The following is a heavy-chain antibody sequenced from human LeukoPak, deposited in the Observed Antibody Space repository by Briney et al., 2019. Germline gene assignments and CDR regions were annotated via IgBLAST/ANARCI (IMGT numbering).Heavy chain of an antibody. CDR3: ARAQPTLQVGYYYYYMDV. CDR2: INSDVSST. CDR1: GFTFNHHW. V-gene: IGHV3-74*01. D-gene: IGHD1-26*01. Sequence: PGGSLRLSCAASGFTFNHHWMHWVRQVPGKGLVWVARINSDVSSTSYADSVKGRFTISRDDAKNTLYLQMNTLRAEDTAVYYCARAQPTLQVGYYYYYMDVWGKGTTVTVSS. J-gene: IGHJ6*03.